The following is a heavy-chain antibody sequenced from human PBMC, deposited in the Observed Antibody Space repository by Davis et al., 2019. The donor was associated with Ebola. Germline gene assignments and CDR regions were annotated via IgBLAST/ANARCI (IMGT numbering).Heavy chain of an antibody. D-gene: IGHD3-16*01. CDR3: AKTRLEIMALDY. V-gene: IGHV3-30*18. Sequence: GESLKISCAASGFTFSSYGMHWVRQAPGKGLEWVAVISYDGSNKYYADSVKGRFTISRDNSKNTLYLQMISLRVEDTAVYYCAKTRLEIMALDYWGQGTLVTVSS. J-gene: IGHJ4*02. CDR2: ISYDGSNK. CDR1: GFTFSSYG.